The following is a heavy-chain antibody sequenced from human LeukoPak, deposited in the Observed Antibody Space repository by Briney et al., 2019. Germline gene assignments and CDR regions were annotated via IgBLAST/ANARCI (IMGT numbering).Heavy chain of an antibody. Sequence: PGRSLRLSCAASGFTFGSYAMHWVRQAPGKGLEWVAVISYDGSNKYYADSVKGRFTISRDNSKNTLYLQMNSLRAEDTAVYYCARPRYSSSWIHYWGQGTLVTVSS. D-gene: IGHD6-13*01. CDR2: ISYDGSNK. CDR1: GFTFGSYA. CDR3: ARPRYSSSWIHY. V-gene: IGHV3-30-3*01. J-gene: IGHJ4*02.